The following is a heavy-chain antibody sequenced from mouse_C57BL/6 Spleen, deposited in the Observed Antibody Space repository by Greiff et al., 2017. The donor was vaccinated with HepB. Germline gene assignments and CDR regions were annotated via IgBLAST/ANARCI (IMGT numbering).Heavy chain of an antibody. CDR1: GYTFTSYW. D-gene: IGHD2-4*01. CDR2: INPSNGGT. Sequence: VQLQQSGTELVKPGASVKLSCKASGYTFTSYWMHWVKQRPGQGLEWIGNINPSNGGTNYNEKFKSKATLTVDKSSSTAYMQLSSLTSEDSAVYYCAREGLYYDYFYYAMDYWGQGTSVTVSS. CDR3: AREGLYYDYFYYAMDY. J-gene: IGHJ4*01. V-gene: IGHV1-53*01.